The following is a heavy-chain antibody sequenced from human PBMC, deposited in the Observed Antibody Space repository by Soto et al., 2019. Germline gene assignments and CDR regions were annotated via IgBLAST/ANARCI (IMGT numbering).Heavy chain of an antibody. J-gene: IGHJ4*02. V-gene: IGHV1-69*13. CDR3: ASARSDYYPSTF. Sequence: AASVKVSCKASGGTFSSFAVSWVRQAPGQGLEWMGRIIPMFATPNYAPRFQARVTITADESTGTAYMEPSSLRSEDTALYYCASARSDYYPSTFWGQGTLVTVSS. D-gene: IGHD3-3*01. CDR2: IIPMFATP. CDR1: GGTFSSFA.